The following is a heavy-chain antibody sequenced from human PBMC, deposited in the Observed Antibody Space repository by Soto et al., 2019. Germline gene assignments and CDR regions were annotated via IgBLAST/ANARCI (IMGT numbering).Heavy chain of an antibody. D-gene: IGHD2-15*01. CDR3: ATMGTPATGLYYFDY. Sequence: SETLSLTCTVSGVSISSYYWSWIRQPPGKGLEWIGFISYSGSAYYNPSLKSRVTISVGTSKNQFSLNLSFVTAADTAVYYCATMGTPATGLYYFDYWGQGTLVTVSS. V-gene: IGHV4-59*06. CDR1: GVSISSYY. J-gene: IGHJ4*02. CDR2: ISYSGSA.